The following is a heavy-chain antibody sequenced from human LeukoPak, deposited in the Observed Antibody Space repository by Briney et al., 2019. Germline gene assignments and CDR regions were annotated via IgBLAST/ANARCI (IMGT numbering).Heavy chain of an antibody. J-gene: IGHJ6*03. D-gene: IGHD1-26*01. V-gene: IGHV4-34*01. CDR3: ARGNSGSHWGYDYFYMDV. Sequence: SETLSLTCSVYGGSFRGYLWAWVRQTPGKGLEWLGPINHSGSTNYKPSLHSRVSVFQDVSKNQFSLKLSSVTAADTGVYYCARGNSGSHWGYDYFYMDVWGKGTTVIVSS. CDR1: GGSFRGYL. CDR2: INHSGST.